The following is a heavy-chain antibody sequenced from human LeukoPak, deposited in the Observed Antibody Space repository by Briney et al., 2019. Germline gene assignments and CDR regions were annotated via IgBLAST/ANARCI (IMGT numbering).Heavy chain of an antibody. D-gene: IGHD2-2*02. CDR3: AIGGDSTTSCYRCFDY. CDR2: IYPDDSDT. J-gene: IGHJ4*02. V-gene: IGHV5-51*01. Sequence: GESLKISCKGSGYRFTNYWIGWVRQMPGKGLEWMWLIYPDDSDTRYSPSFQGQVTISADKSISTAYLQWSSLKASDTAMYYCAIGGDSTTSCYRCFDYWGQGTLVTVSS. CDR1: GYRFTNYW.